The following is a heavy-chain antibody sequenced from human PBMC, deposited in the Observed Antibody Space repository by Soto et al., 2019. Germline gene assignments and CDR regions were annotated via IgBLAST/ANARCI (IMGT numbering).Heavy chain of an antibody. CDR1: GGSISRGDYY. CDR3: AREASGYDYWGFDP. CDR2: IYYSGST. D-gene: IGHD5-12*01. J-gene: IGHJ5*02. V-gene: IGHV4-30-4*01. Sequence: SEALSLTCTVSGGSISRGDYYWSWIRQPPGKGLEWIGYIYYSGSTYYNPSLKSRVTISVDTSKNQFSLKLSSVTAADTAVYYCAREASGYDYWGFDPWGQGTLVTVSS.